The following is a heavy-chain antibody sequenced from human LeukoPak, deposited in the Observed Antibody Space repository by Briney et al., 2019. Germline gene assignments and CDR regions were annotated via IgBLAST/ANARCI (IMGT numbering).Heavy chain of an antibody. CDR2: IYSGGTT. CDR3: ARRAGGYSHPYDY. J-gene: IGHJ4*02. V-gene: IGHV3-53*01. D-gene: IGHD4-23*01. CDR1: GFTVSGNY. Sequence: GGSLRLSCAVSGFTVSGNYMSWVRQAPGKGLEWVSLIYSGGTTYYADSVKGRFTISRDNFKNTLYLQMNSLRAEDTAVYYCARRAGGYSHPYDYWGQGILVTVSS.